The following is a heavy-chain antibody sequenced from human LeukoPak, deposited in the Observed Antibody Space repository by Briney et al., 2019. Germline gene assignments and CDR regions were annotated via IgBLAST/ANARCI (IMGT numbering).Heavy chain of an antibody. CDR1: GGSFSGYY. CDR2: INHSGST. D-gene: IGHD2-15*01. V-gene: IGHV4-34*01. J-gene: IGHJ3*02. CDR3: ARGLYCSGGSCYIAFDI. Sequence: SETLSLTCAVYGGSFSGYYWSWIRQPPGKGLEWIGEINHSGSTNYNPSLKSRVTMSVDTSKNQFSLKLNSVTAADTALFYCARGLYCSGGSCYIAFDIWGQGTVVTVSS.